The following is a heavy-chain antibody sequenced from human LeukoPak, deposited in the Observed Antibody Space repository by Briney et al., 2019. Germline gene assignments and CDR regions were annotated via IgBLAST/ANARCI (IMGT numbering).Heavy chain of an antibody. CDR2: IRNVGSDQ. CDR3: AKGASSGYYFYSYYYYMDV. D-gene: IGHD3-22*01. J-gene: IGHJ6*03. V-gene: IGHV3-30*02. CDR1: GFSFSNYA. Sequence: GGSLRLSCAASGFSFSNYAMHWVRQAPGKGLAWVAFIRNVGSDQFYTGSVKGRFTISRDNSKNTLYLQMSSLRPEDTAVYYCAKGASSGYYFYSYYYYMDVWGKGTTVTISS.